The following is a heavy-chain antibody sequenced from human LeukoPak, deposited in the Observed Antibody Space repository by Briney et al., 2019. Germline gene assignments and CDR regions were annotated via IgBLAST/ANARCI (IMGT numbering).Heavy chain of an antibody. V-gene: IGHV3-21*01. CDR2: ISSSSSYI. Sequence: GGSLRLSCAASGFTFSSYAMHWVRQAPGKGLEWVSSISSSSSYIYYADSVKGRFTISRDNAKNSLYLQMNSLRAEDTAVYYCARAVDYYYMDVWGKGTTVTVSS. CDR3: ARAVDYYYMDV. D-gene: IGHD4-23*01. J-gene: IGHJ6*03. CDR1: GFTFSSYA.